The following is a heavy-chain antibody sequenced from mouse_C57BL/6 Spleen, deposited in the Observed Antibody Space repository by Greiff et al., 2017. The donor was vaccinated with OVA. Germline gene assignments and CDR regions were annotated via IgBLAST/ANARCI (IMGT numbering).Heavy chain of an antibody. CDR1: GFTFSDYG. CDR2: ISSGSSTI. CDR3: ARGSSTGFAY. V-gene: IGHV5-17*01. Sequence: DVQLQESGGGLVKPGGSLKLSCAASGFTFSDYGMHWVRQAPEKGLEWVAYISSGSSTIYYADTVKGRFTISRDNAKNTLFLQMTSLRSEDTAMYYCARGSSTGFAYWGQGTLVTVSA. J-gene: IGHJ3*01. D-gene: IGHD3-2*02.